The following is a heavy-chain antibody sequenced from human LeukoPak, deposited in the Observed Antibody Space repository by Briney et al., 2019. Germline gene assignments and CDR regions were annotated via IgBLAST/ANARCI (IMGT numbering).Heavy chain of an antibody. CDR1: GYTFTGYY. CDR3: ARGDSSPYYYFDY. CDR2: INPNSGGT. J-gene: IGHJ4*02. V-gene: IGHV1-2*02. D-gene: IGHD3-22*01. Sequence: ASVKVSCKASGYTFTGYYLHWGRQAPGQGLEWMGWINPNSGGTNYAQKFQGRVTMTRDTSISTAYMELSRLRSDDTAVFYCARGDSSPYYYFDYWGQGTLVTVSS.